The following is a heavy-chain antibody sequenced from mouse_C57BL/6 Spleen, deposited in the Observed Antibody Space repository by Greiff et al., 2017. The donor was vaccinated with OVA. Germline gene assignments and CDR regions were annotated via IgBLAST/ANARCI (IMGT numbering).Heavy chain of an antibody. J-gene: IGHJ1*03. CDR2: IYPGDGDT. Sequence: VQLQQSGPELVKPGASVKISCTASGYAFSSSWMNWVKQRPGKGLEWIGRIYPGDGDTNYNGKFKGKATLTADKSSSTAYMQLSSLTSEDYAVYCGASNWDWYFDVWGTGTTVTVSS. V-gene: IGHV1-82*01. D-gene: IGHD4-1*01. CDR1: GYAFSSSW. CDR3: ASNWDWYFDV.